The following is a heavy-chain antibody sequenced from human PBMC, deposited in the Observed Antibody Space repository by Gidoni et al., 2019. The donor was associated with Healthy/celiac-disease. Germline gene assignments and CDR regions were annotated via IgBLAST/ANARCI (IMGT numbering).Heavy chain of an antibody. V-gene: IGHV4-31*03. J-gene: IGHJ4*02. CDR3: ARAMYYYDSSGSAEGRFDY. D-gene: IGHD3-22*01. CDR1: GGSISSGGYY. CDR2: IYYSGST. Sequence: QVQLQASGPGLVKPSQTLSLTCPVSGGSISSGGYYWSWIRQHPGKGLEWIGYIYYSGSTYYNPSLKSRVTISVDTSKNQFSLKLSSVTAADTAVYYCARAMYYYDSSGSAEGRFDYWGQGTLVTVSS.